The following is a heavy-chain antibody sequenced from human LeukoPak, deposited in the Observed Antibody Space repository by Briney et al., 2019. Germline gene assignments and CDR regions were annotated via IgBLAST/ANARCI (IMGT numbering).Heavy chain of an antibody. J-gene: IGHJ4*02. Sequence: SETLSLTCAVYGGSFSGYYWSWIRQPPGKVLGWIGEINHSGSTNYNPSLKSRVTISVDTSKNQFSLKLSSVTAADTAVYYCASIRVGAKYYFDYWGQGTLVTVSS. CDR1: GGSFSGYY. V-gene: IGHV4-34*01. CDR3: ASIRVGAKYYFDY. CDR2: INHSGST. D-gene: IGHD1-26*01.